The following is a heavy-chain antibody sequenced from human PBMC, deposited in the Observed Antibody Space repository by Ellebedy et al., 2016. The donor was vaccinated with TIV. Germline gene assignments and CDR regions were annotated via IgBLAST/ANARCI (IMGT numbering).Heavy chain of an antibody. CDR2: INTNRGNP. J-gene: IGHJ3*02. CDR3: ARTGIWGNAFDI. D-gene: IGHD7-27*01. Sequence: AASVKVSCKASGYTFASYGVHWVRQAPGQGLEWMGWINTNRGNPTYAQAFTGRIVFSLDTSVSTAYLQISSLRAEDSAVYYCARTGIWGNAFDIWGQGTMVTVSS. V-gene: IGHV7-4-1*02. CDR1: GYTFASYG.